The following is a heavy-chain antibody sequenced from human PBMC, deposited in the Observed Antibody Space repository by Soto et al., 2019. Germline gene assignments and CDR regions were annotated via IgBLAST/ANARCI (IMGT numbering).Heavy chain of an antibody. J-gene: IGHJ4*02. CDR3: ASSPQGPPYNWNDVSGESDY. Sequence: ASVKVSCKASGGTFSSYAISWVRQAPGQGLEWMGGIIPIFGTANYAQKFQGRLTITADESTSTAYLELSSLRSEDTAVYYCASSPQGPPYNWNDVSGESDYWGQGTLVTVSS. D-gene: IGHD1-1*01. V-gene: IGHV1-69*13. CDR1: GGTFSSYA. CDR2: IIPIFGTA.